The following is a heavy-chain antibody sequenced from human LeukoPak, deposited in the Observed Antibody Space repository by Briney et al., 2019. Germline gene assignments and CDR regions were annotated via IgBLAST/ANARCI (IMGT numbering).Heavy chain of an antibody. CDR2: INPNSGVT. D-gene: IGHD3-16*02. Sequence: GASVKVSCKASGYTFTGYYMHWVRQAPGQGLEWMGWINPNSGVTNYAHKVQGRVTMTRDTSISTDYMELSRLRDDDTAVYYCARIFGGVIGHFDYWGQGTLVTVSS. V-gene: IGHV1-2*07. CDR3: ARIFGGVIGHFDY. CDR1: GYTFTGYY. J-gene: IGHJ4*02.